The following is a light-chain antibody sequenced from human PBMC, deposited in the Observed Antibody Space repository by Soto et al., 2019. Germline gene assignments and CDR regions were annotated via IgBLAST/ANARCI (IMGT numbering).Light chain of an antibody. Sequence: EIGMTQSPDTLSVCAGEWATLSCRASQSVSDRVVWYQQKSGQAPSLLIYAASTRATGIPDRFSGSGSGTDFTLTISRLEPEDFAVYYCQQYGSSPRTFGQGTKGDI. CDR2: AAS. CDR3: QQYGSSPRT. CDR1: QSVSDR. V-gene: IGKV3-20*01. J-gene: IGKJ1*01.